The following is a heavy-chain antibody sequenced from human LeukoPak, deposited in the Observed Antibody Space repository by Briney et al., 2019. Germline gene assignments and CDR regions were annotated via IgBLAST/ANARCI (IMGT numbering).Heavy chain of an antibody. V-gene: IGHV1-8*01. D-gene: IGHD1-7*01. J-gene: IGHJ5*02. Sequence: ASVKVSCKASGYTFTSYDINWVRQATGQGLEWMGWMNPNSGNTGYAQKFQGRVTMTRNTSISTAYMELSSLRSEDTAVYYCARRGSRAGTTRHWFDPWGQGTLVTVSS. CDR1: GYTFTSYD. CDR3: ARRGSRAGTTRHWFDP. CDR2: MNPNSGNT.